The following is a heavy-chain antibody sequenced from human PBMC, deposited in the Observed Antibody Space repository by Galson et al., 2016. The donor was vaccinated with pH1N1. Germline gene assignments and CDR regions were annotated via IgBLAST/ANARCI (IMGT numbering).Heavy chain of an antibody. V-gene: IGHV1-2*02. J-gene: IGHJ4*02. CDR3: ATAGVVVSVTGEY. CDR2: INIKSGAT. CDR1: GYTFTNYD. D-gene: IGHD2-15*01. Sequence: SVKVSCKASGYTFTNYDFNWVRQAPGQGLEWMGWINIKSGATKYAQKFQVRVTLNTDTSLNTVYMELSRLTSDDTAVYYCATAGVVVSVTGEYWGQGTLVTVSS.